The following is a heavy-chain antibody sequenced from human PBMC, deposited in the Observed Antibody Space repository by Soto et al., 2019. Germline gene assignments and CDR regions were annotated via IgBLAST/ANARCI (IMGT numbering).Heavy chain of an antibody. V-gene: IGHV3-64D*06. J-gene: IGHJ5*02. CDR1: GFTFSSHA. CDR3: VKGGSVVSNNCFDP. Sequence: EVQLVESGGGLVQPGGSLRLSCSVSGFTFSSHAMHWVRQAPGKGLEYVSAISGKGDNTYYADSVKGRFIISRDNSKNTLYLQMSSLRLEDTAVYYCVKGGSVVSNNCFDPWGQGPLVIVSS. D-gene: IGHD3-10*01. CDR2: ISGKGDNT.